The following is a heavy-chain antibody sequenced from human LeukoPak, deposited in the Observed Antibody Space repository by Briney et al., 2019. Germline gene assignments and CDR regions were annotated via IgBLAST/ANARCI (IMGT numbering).Heavy chain of an antibody. Sequence: GRSLRLSCAASGFIFDVHGMHWVRQAPGKGLEWVSGISWSSGIIGYADSVKGRFTISRDNAKNSLDLQMESLRAEDTAVYYCAKDTGSPADAITMEDNAFDIWGQGTMVTVSS. J-gene: IGHJ3*02. V-gene: IGHV3-9*01. CDR1: GFIFDVHG. CDR3: AKDTGSPADAITMEDNAFDI. D-gene: IGHD3-3*01. CDR2: ISWSSGII.